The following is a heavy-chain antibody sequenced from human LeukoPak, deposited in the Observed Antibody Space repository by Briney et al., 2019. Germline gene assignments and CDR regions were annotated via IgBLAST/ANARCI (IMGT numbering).Heavy chain of an antibody. CDR1: GYTFTGYY. CDR3: AREDIVVVPAAIPDPNGDRDFYYYYGMDV. V-gene: IGHV1-2*02. J-gene: IGHJ6*02. D-gene: IGHD2-2*01. CDR2: INPNSGGT. Sequence: ASVKVSCKASGYTFTGYYMHWVRQAPGQGLEWMGWINPNSGGTNYAQKFQGRVTMTRDTSISTAYMELSRLRSDDTAVYYCAREDIVVVPAAIPDPNGDRDFYYYYGMDVWGQGTTVTVSS.